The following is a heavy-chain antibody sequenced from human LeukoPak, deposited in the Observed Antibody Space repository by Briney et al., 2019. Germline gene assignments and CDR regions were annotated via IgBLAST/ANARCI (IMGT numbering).Heavy chain of an antibody. J-gene: IGHJ6*03. CDR3: ARRPIFGVVISYYMDV. CDR2: INHSGST. CDR1: GGSFSGYY. V-gene: IGHV4-34*01. Sequence: SETLSLTCAVYGGSFSGYYWSWIRQPPGKGLEWIGEINHSGSTNYNPSLKSRVTISVDTSKNQFSLKLSSVTAADTVVYYCARRPIFGVVISYYMDVWGKGTTVTVSS. D-gene: IGHD3-3*01.